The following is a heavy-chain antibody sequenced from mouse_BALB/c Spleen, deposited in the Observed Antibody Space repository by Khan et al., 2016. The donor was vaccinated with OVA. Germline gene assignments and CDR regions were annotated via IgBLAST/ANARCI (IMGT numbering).Heavy chain of an antibody. D-gene: IGHD1-1*01. Sequence: VQLKQSGPELVKPGASVKISCKASGYSFTGYFMNWVMQSHGKSLEWIGRINPHIGETFYNQKFKGKATLTVDEASSTAHMELRSLASEVSAVDYCARKNGSDFDYWGQGTTLTVSS. CDR1: GYSFTGYF. CDR3: ARKNGSDFDY. V-gene: IGHV1-20*02. CDR2: INPHIGET. J-gene: IGHJ2*01.